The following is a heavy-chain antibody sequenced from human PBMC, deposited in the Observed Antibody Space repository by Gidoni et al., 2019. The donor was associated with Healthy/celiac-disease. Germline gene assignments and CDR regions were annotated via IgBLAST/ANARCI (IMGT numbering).Heavy chain of an antibody. CDR1: GFTFSSYG. Sequence: QVQLVESGGGVVQPGRSLRLSCAASGFTFSSYGMHWVRQAPGKGLEWVAVISYDGSNKYYADSVKGRFTISRDNSKNTLYLQMNSLRAEDTAVYYCARKQQWLVLSYFDYWGQGTLVTVSS. D-gene: IGHD6-19*01. CDR3: ARKQQWLVLSYFDY. V-gene: IGHV3-30*03. J-gene: IGHJ4*02. CDR2: ISYDGSNK.